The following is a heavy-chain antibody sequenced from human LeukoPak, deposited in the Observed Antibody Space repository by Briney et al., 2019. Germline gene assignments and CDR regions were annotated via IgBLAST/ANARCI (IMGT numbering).Heavy chain of an antibody. Sequence: GGSLRLSCAASGFTFSSYDMTWVRQAPGKGLEWVSTISGSGGSTYYADSVKGRFTISRDNSKNTLYLQMNSLRAGDTAVYYCAKDGLFGATITYYFDYWGQGTLVTVSS. V-gene: IGHV3-23*01. D-gene: IGHD3-3*01. CDR3: AKDGLFGATITYYFDY. J-gene: IGHJ4*02. CDR1: GFTFSSYD. CDR2: ISGSGGST.